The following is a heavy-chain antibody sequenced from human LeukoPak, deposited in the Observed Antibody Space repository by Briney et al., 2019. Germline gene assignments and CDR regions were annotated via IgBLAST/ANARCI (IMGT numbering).Heavy chain of an antibody. CDR2: ISYDGSNK. CDR3: ARDDEVYGSGSYYYYYYGMDV. CDR1: GFTFSSYA. D-gene: IGHD3-10*01. Sequence: GGSLRLSCAASGFTFSSYAMHWVRQAPGKGLEWVAVISYDGSNKCYADSVKGRFIISRDNSKNTLYLQMNSLRAEDTAVYYCARDDEVYGSGSYYYYYYGMDVWGQGTTVTVSS. V-gene: IGHV3-30-3*01. J-gene: IGHJ6*02.